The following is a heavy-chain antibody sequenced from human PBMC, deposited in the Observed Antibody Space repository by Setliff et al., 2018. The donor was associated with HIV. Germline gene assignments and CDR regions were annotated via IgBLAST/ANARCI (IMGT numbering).Heavy chain of an antibody. CDR2: IYYTGTT. V-gene: IGHV4-59*11. Sequence: SETLSLTCNVSGVSISSHHWSWIRQPPGKGLEWIGYIYYTGTTKYNPSLESRVTIPIDMSKHQLSLQLSSVTAADTAVYFCARSYSSSLNPSGWMDVWGKGTTVTVSS. CDR1: GVSISSHH. J-gene: IGHJ6*04. D-gene: IGHD6-13*01. CDR3: ARSYSSSLNPSGWMDV.